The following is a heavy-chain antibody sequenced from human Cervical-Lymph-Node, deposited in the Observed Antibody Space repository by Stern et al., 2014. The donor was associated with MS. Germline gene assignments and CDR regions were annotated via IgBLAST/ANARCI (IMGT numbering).Heavy chain of an antibody. CDR3: ARGNGYDWSTFDS. CDR2: INPNRGGP. V-gene: IGHV1-2*02. D-gene: IGHD5-12*01. J-gene: IGHJ4*02. CDR1: GYTFTDNY. Sequence: VQLVESGAEVKKPGASVKVSCKASGYTFTDNYLHWVRQAPGHGLEWMGCINPNRGGPYYAHKFQGRVTITRDTSISTAYMELSRLKSDDTALYYCARGNGYDWSTFDSWGQGTVVTVSS.